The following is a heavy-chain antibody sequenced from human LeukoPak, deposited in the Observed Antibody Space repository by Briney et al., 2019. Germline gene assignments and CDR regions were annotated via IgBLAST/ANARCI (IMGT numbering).Heavy chain of an antibody. J-gene: IGHJ6*03. D-gene: IGHD3-9*01. CDR2: INHSGST. CDR1: GGSFSGYY. V-gene: IGHV4-34*01. CDR3: ARLYFYYMDV. Sequence: SEILSLTCAVYGGSFSGYYWSWIRQPPGKGLEWIGEINHSGSTNYNPSLKSRVAISVDTSKNQFSLKLSSVTAADTAVYYCARLYFYYMDVWGKGTTVTISS.